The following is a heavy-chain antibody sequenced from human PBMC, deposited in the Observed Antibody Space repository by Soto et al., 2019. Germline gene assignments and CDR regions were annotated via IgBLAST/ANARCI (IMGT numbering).Heavy chain of an antibody. CDR1: GFTFSSYA. J-gene: IGHJ4*02. D-gene: IGHD3-9*01. CDR3: AHFDWFIDY. CDR2: ISGSGAST. Sequence: EVQLLESGGGLVQPGGSLRLSCAASGFTFSSYAMSWVRQAPGKGLEWVSAISGSGASTYYADSVKGRFTISRDNSKNTHYLQMNSLRAEDEAVYYCAHFDWFIDYWGQGTLVTVSS. V-gene: IGHV3-23*01.